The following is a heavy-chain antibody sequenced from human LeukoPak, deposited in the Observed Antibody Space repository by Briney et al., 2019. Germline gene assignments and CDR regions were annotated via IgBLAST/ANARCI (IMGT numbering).Heavy chain of an antibody. V-gene: IGHV3-23*01. Sequence: GGSLRLSCAASGFTFSSYAMSWVRQAPGKGLEWVSAISGSGGSTYYADSVKGRFTISRDNSKNTLYLQMNSLRAEDTAVYYCAKRETYYDFWSGYSTDYWGQGTLVTVSS. J-gene: IGHJ4*02. CDR3: AKRETYYDFWSGYSTDY. CDR1: GFTFSSYA. D-gene: IGHD3-3*01. CDR2: ISGSGGST.